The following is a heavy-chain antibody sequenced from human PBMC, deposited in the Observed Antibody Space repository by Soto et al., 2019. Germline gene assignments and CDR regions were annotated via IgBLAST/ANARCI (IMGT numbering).Heavy chain of an antibody. D-gene: IGHD3-22*01. CDR3: ARHRFNYYDDTVYYYFDY. CDR2: ISGHNGNT. Sequence: ASVKVSCKASGYSFTSYGIRWVRQAPGQGPEWMGWISGHNGNTNHPQSLQGRVTMTTDTSRNTAYMELRSLRSDDTAVYYCARHRFNYYDDTVYYYFDYWGQGTLVTVYS. CDR1: GYSFTSYG. V-gene: IGHV1-18*04. J-gene: IGHJ4*02.